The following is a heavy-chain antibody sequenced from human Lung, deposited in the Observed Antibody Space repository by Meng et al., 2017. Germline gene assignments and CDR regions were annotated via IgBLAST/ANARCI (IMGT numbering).Heavy chain of an antibody. V-gene: IGHV4-30-4*01. CDR3: ARGQKGYFDL. Sequence: QVQPQLPGPSRVKPSQTLSLTCTVPVGSISISNYYWGWIRQPPGKGLEWSGHIYNSGSTYYNPSLKSRITISVDTSKNQFSLKLSSVTAADTAVYYCARGQKGYFDLWGRGTLVTVSS. J-gene: IGHJ2*01. CDR1: VGSISISNYY. CDR2: IYNSGST.